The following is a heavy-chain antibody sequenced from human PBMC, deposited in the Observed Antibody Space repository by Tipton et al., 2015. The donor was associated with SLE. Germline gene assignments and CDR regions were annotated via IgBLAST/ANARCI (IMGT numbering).Heavy chain of an antibody. D-gene: IGHD6-19*01. CDR3: AVQSGRIARADH. CDR1: NGSISSSGYY. Sequence: LRLSCTVSNGSISSSGYYWGWIRKPPGKGLEWIESLYYNGLTYYNPSLKSRVTISGDTSKNQFSLKLTSVTAADTAVYYCAVQSGRIARADHWGQGTPVTVSS. J-gene: IGHJ4*02. CDR2: LYYNGLT. V-gene: IGHV4-39*07.